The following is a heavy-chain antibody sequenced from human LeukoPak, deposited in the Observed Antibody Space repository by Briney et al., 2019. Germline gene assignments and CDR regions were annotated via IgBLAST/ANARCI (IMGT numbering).Heavy chain of an antibody. CDR3: ARYSSGWHAHYFDY. V-gene: IGHV4-59*08. D-gene: IGHD6-19*01. CDR2: IYYSGST. CDR1: GGSISSYH. Sequence: SETLSLTCTVSGGSISSYHWSWIRQPPGKGLEWIGYIYYSGSTNYNPSLKSRVTISVDTSKNQFSLKLSSVTAADTAVYYCARYSSGWHAHYFDYWGQGTLVTVSS. J-gene: IGHJ4*02.